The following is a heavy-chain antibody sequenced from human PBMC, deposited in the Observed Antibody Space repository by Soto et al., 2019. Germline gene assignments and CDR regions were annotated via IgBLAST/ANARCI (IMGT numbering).Heavy chain of an antibody. V-gene: IGHV1-2*04. CDR3: ERTGCYGSGPNDY. D-gene: IGHD3-10*01. J-gene: IGHJ4*02. CDR2: INTNNGGT. CDR1: GYTFTGYY. Sequence: ASVKVPCKAAGYTFTGYYMHCVRQTPGQGLEWMGWINTNNGGTNYAQKFQGWVTMTRDTSISTTYMELSKLRSDDTALYYCERTGCYGSGPNDYWGQGTLVTVSS.